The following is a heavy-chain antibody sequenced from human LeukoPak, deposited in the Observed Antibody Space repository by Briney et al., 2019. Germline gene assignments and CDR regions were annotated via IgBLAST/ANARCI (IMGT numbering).Heavy chain of an antibody. CDR3: AREAVMPVAPVKIGTSDRPLYEYYGLDV. D-gene: IGHD1/OR15-1a*01. J-gene: IGHJ6*02. V-gene: IGHV3-23*01. CDR1: GFTFSSYA. Sequence: GGSLRLSCAASGFTFSSYAMSWVRQAPGKGLEWVSAISGSGGSTYYADSVKGRFAISRDKSNNTLYLQMNSLRAEDTAVYYCAREAVMPVAPVKIGTSDRPLYEYYGLDVWGQGTTVTVS. CDR2: ISGSGGST.